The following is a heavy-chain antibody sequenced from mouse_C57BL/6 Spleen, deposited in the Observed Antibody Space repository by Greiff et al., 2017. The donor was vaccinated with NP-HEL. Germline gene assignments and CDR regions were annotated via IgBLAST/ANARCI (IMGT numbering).Heavy chain of an antibody. CDR3: ARGRITTVVEALFDY. CDR2: INPSNGGT. V-gene: IGHV1-53*01. J-gene: IGHJ2*01. Sequence: QVQLQQPGTELVKPGASVKLSCKASGYTFTSYWMHWVKQRPGQGLEWIGNINPSNGGTNYNEKFKSKATLAVDKSSSTAYMQLSSRTSEDSAVYYCARGRITTVVEALFDYWGQGTTLTVSS. D-gene: IGHD1-1*01. CDR1: GYTFTSYW.